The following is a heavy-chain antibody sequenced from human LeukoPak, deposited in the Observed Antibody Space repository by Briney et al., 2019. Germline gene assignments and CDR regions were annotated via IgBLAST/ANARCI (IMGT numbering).Heavy chain of an antibody. CDR1: GFTFDDYA. D-gene: IGHD6-13*01. CDR2: VSTGGRST. CDR3: AKGRVAAADDCIDC. Sequence: AGGSLRLSCAASGFTFDDYAMHWVRQAPGKGLEWVSTVSTGGRSTYYAASVKGRFTISRDNSKNTLYLQMNNLRAEDTAIYYCAKGRVAAADDCIDCWGQGTLVTVSS. J-gene: IGHJ4*02. V-gene: IGHV3-23*01.